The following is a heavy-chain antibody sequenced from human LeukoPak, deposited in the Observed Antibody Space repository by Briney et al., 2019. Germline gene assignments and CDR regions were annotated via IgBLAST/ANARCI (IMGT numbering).Heavy chain of an antibody. CDR2: TYYRSTWYN. V-gene: IGHV6-1*01. CDR3: AKSDAGLIAY. J-gene: IGHJ4*02. CDR1: GDSVSSNSAA. Sequence: SQTLSLTCALSGDSVSSNSAAWTWIRQSPSRGLEWLGRTYYRSTWYNDYAVSVKSRITINPDTSKNQFSLQLNSVTPEDTAVYYCAKSDAGLIAYWGQGTLVTVSS. D-gene: IGHD2-21*01.